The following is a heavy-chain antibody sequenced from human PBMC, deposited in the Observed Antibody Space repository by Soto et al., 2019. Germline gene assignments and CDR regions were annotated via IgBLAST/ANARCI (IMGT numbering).Heavy chain of an antibody. CDR2: IYYSGNT. V-gene: IGHV4-30-4*01. CDR1: GGSISSGDYY. CDR3: ARERADGGKIY. D-gene: IGHD2-15*01. J-gene: IGHJ4*02. Sequence: PSETLSLTCTVSGGSISSGDYYWSWIRQPPGKGLEWIGYIYYSGNTYYNPSLKSRVTISVDTSKNQFSLKLSSVTAADTAVYYCARERADGGKIYWGQGTLVTVSS.